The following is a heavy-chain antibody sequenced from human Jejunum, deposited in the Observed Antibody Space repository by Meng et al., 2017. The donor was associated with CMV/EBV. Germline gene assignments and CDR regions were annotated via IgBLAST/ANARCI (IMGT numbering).Heavy chain of an antibody. CDR1: FRNYA. CDR3: AKLVAGYCSGGFCYFDY. J-gene: IGHJ4*02. D-gene: IGHD2-15*01. Sequence: FRNYAMSWVRQAPGKGLEWVSVIYSGGTGTEYADSVKGRFTISRDNSKNTLYLQMNSLRVEDTALYYCAKLVAGYCSGGFCYFDYWGQGTLVTVSS. V-gene: IGHV3-23*03. CDR2: IYSGGTGT.